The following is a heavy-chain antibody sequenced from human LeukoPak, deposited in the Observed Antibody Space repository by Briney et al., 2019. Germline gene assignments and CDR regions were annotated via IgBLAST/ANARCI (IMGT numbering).Heavy chain of an antibody. V-gene: IGHV4-59*01. CDR2: ISYSGST. CDR3: ARGFDSKSTYFDY. CDR1: GGSISIYY. D-gene: IGHD5-12*01. J-gene: IGHJ4*02. Sequence: SETLSLTCTVSGGSISIYYWNWIRQPPGKGLEWIGYISYSGSTNYNPSLKSRVTISLDASKNQFSLNLRSVTAADTAVYYCARGFDSKSTYFDYWGQGTLVTVSS.